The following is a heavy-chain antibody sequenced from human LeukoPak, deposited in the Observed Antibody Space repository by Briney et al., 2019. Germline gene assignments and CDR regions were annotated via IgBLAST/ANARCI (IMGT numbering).Heavy chain of an antibody. CDR1: GYTFTSYD. Sequence: ASVTVSCKASGYTFTSYDINWVRQATGQGLEWMGWMNPNSGNTGYAQKFQGRVTMTRNTSISTAYMELSSLRSEDTAVYYCARGDIVVVPAATRGDYYYYMDVWGKGTTVTISS. V-gene: IGHV1-8*01. CDR2: MNPNSGNT. D-gene: IGHD2-2*01. J-gene: IGHJ6*03. CDR3: ARGDIVVVPAATRGDYYYYMDV.